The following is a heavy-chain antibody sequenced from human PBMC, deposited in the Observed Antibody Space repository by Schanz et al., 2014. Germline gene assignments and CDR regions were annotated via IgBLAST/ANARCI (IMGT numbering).Heavy chain of an antibody. D-gene: IGHD6-19*01. CDR1: GYTFTSYG. CDR2: MNPNSGNP. Sequence: QVQLVQSGAEVKKPGASVKVSCKASGYTFTSYGINWVRQAPGQGLEWLGWMNPNSGNPGFAQKFRGRVTMTTDTSTGTAYMELRSLRSDDTALYYCARLGTGMAVAGSVIDSYYYYMDVWGEGTTVNVSS. J-gene: IGHJ6*03. CDR3: ARLGTGMAVAGSVIDSYYYYMDV. V-gene: IGHV1-18*01.